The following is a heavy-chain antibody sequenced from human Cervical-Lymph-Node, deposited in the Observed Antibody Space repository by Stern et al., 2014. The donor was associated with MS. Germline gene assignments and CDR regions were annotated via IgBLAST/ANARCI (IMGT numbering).Heavy chain of an antibody. CDR1: GFTVSNNY. CDR3: ARHITSGY. Sequence: QLVQSGGGLVQPGGSLRLSCAASGFTVSNNYLSWVRQAPGKGLEWVSVIYSGGTTNYADSVKGRFTISRDNSKNTVYLQMNSLRAEDTAVYYCARHITSGYWGQGTLVTVSS. CDR2: IYSGGTT. V-gene: IGHV3-66*04. D-gene: IGHD2-2*01. J-gene: IGHJ4*02.